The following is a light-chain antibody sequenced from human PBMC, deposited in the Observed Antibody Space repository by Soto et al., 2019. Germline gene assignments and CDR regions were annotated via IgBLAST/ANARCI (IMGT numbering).Light chain of an antibody. CDR2: DVS. Sequence: QSALTQPASVSGSPGQSIAISCAGTSSDVGGYNYVSWYQQHPGKAPKLMIYDVSNRPSGVSNRFSGSKSGNTASLTISGRQAEDEADYYCSSYTCSSTPVYVFGNGTKVTGL. CDR3: SSYTCSSTPVYV. J-gene: IGLJ1*01. V-gene: IGLV2-14*01. CDR1: SSDVGGYNY.